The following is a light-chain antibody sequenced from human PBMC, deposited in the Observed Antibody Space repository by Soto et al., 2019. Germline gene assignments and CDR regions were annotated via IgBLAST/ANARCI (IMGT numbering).Light chain of an antibody. CDR2: EVT. J-gene: IGLJ1*01. CDR3: SSYKSGANPYV. CDR1: SSDVGGFRY. V-gene: IGLV2-14*01. Sequence: QSALTQPASVSGSPGQSITISCTGTSSDVGGFRYVSWYQQHPRKAPKLIIYEVTNRPSGVSNRFSGSKSGNTASLTISGLQAEDEADYYCSSYKSGANPYVFGSGTRSPS.